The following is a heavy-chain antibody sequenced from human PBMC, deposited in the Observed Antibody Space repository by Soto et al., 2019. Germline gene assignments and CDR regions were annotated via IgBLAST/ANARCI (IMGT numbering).Heavy chain of an antibody. CDR1: GGSISSYY. CDR2: IYYSGTT. CDR3: AGGRGDSFEY. Sequence: PSETLSLTCTVSGGSISSYYWNWIRQPPGKEPEYIGYIYYSGTTYYNPSLGGRVTISVDTSTKQFSLKLTSVTAADTAFYYCAGGRGDSFEYWGQGIQVTVSS. J-gene: IGHJ4*02. V-gene: IGHV4-59*01. D-gene: IGHD2-15*01.